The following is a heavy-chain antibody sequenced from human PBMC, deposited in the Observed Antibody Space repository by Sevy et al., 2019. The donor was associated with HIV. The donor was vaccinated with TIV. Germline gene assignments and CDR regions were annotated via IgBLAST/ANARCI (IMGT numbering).Heavy chain of an antibody. D-gene: IGHD6-13*01. J-gene: IGHJ4*02. CDR2: IIPIFVTT. Sequence: ASVKVSCKVSGGTFSSYGISWVRQAPGQGLEWMGGIIPIFVTTHYAQQFQGRVTITADESTRTVYMEVSSLRSEDTAVYYCARHGEYSTSWSDRYYFDYWGQGTLVTVSS. CDR3: ARHGEYSTSWSDRYYFDY. V-gene: IGHV1-69*13. CDR1: GGTFSSYG.